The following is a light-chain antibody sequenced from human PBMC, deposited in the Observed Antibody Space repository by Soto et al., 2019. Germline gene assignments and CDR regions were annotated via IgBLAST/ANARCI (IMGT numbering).Light chain of an antibody. J-gene: IGLJ1*01. CDR3: SSYTSSTTFFV. Sequence: QSALTQPASVSGSPGQSITISCTGTSSDVGGYNFVSWYQQYPGKAPKLMLYEVSNRPSGVSNRFSGSKSGNTASLTFSGLQAEDEADYYCSSYTSSTTFFVFGTGTKVTVL. CDR1: SSDVGGYNF. CDR2: EVS. V-gene: IGLV2-14*01.